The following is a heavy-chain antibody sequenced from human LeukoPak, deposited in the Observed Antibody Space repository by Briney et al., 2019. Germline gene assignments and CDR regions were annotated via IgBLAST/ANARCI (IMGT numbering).Heavy chain of an antibody. D-gene: IGHD2-2*01. CDR2: VYYSGIT. V-gene: IGHV4-39*07. CDR3: ARVLRVAAMPHYFDY. CDR1: GGSTSSPRYY. J-gene: IGHJ4*02. Sequence: SETLSLTCTVPGGSTSSPRYYWGWIRQPPGKGLEWIGSVYYSGITYYNPSLNSRATISVDTSKDQFSLKLNSVTAADTAVYYCARVLRVAAMPHYFDYWGQGTLVTVSS.